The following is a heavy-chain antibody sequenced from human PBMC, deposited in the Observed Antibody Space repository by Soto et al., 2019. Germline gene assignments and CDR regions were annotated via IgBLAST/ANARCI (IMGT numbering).Heavy chain of an antibody. D-gene: IGHD2-15*01. V-gene: IGHV1-46*01. CDR2: INPSGGST. CDR1: GYTYTSYY. Sequence: GASVKVSCKASGYTYTSYYMHWVRQAPGQGLKWMGIINPSGGSTSYAQKFQGRVTMTRDTSTSTVYMELSSLRSEDTAVYYCARLDIVSTPYLGVIDPWGQGTLVTVSS. CDR3: ARLDIVSTPYLGVIDP. J-gene: IGHJ5*02.